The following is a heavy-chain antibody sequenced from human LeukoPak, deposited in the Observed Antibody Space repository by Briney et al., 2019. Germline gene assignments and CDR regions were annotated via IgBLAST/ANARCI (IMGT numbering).Heavy chain of an antibody. CDR2: IKQDGREK. D-gene: IGHD3-9*01. J-gene: IGHJ4*02. CDR3: ARGQYDILTGLPLPDY. CDR1: GFTFSSRDW. Sequence: GGSLRLSCVASGFTFSSRDWMTWVRQAPGEGLEWVANIKQDGREKNYVDSVKGRFTISRDNAKNSMYLQMNSLRAEDTAVYYCARGQYDILTGLPLPDYWGQGTLVTVSS. V-gene: IGHV3-7*01.